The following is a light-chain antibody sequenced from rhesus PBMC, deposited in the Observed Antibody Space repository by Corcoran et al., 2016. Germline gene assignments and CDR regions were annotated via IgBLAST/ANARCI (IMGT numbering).Light chain of an antibody. V-gene: IGKV3S9*01. CDR3: QQYSTWPRT. Sequence: EIVMTQSPATLSLSPGERATLSCRASQSVSSYVAWYQQKPEQAPRLLIYGASSRATGIPDRFSGRGSGTDCTLTISSLEPEDFAVYYCQQYSTWPRTFGQGTKVEIK. J-gene: IGKJ1*01. CDR2: GAS. CDR1: QSVSSY.